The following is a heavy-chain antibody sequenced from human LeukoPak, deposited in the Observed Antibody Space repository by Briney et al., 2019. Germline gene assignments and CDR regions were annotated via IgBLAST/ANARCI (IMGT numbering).Heavy chain of an antibody. Sequence: ASVKVSCKASGGTFSSYAISWVRQAPGQGLEWMGWISGYNGNTNYAQKLQGRVTMTTDTSTSTAYMELRSLKSDDTAVYYCASLKNYYDSSGYLVTDAFDIWGQGTMVTVSS. CDR3: ASLKNYYDSSGYLVTDAFDI. CDR2: ISGYNGNT. D-gene: IGHD3-22*01. CDR1: GGTFSSYA. J-gene: IGHJ3*02. V-gene: IGHV1-18*01.